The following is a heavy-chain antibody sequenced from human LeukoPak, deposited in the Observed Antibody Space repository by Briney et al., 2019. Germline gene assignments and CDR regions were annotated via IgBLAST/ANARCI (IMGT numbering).Heavy chain of an antibody. J-gene: IGHJ3*02. CDR1: GFTFSSYA. CDR2: IYRAGST. Sequence: PGGSLRLSCAASGFTFSSYAMSWVRQAPGKGLVWVAVIYRAGSTYYADSVKGRFIISSDNSKNTLYLQMNSLRAEDTAVYYCARGSRDSGGYYNTFDIWGQGTVVAVSS. CDR3: ARGSRDSGGYYNTFDI. D-gene: IGHD3-22*01. V-gene: IGHV3-66*01.